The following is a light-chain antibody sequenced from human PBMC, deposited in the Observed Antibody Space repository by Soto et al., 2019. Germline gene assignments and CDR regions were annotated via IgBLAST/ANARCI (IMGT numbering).Light chain of an antibody. J-gene: IGKJ2*01. CDR1: QDISNH. CDR2: DAS. CDR3: QQYDDLPYT. Sequence: DIQMTQSPSSLSASVGDRVTITCQASQDISNHLSWYQHKPGKAPKLLIYDASNLETGVPSRFSGSGSGTDFNFTISSLQPEDIATFYCQQYDDLPYTFGQGANLEIK. V-gene: IGKV1-33*01.